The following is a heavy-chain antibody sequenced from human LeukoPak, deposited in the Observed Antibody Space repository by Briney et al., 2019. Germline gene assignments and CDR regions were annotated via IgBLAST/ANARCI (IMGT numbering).Heavy chain of an antibody. Sequence: SETLSLTCIVSGGSISSSSYYWGWIRQPPGKGLEWIVSIYYSGSTYYNQSLKSRVTISIDTTKNQFSLKLTSVTAADTAMYYCARMKGVVVIPTARPTFYFDYWGQGILVTASS. CDR3: ARMKGVVVIPTARPTFYFDY. J-gene: IGHJ4*02. CDR2: IYYSGST. V-gene: IGHV4-39*01. CDR1: GGSISSSSYY. D-gene: IGHD2-2*01.